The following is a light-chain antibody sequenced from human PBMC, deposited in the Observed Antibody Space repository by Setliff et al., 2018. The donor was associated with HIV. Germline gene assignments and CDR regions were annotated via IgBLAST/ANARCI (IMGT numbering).Light chain of an antibody. V-gene: IGLV1-44*01. CDR2: STN. CDR3: QSYDSSLSGYV. CDR1: SSNIGRNA. Sequence: QSALTQPPSASGTPGQRVTISCSGSSSNIGRNAVTWYQQLPGAAPRLLIYSTNQRPAGVPARFSGSKSGTSASLAIAGLQAEDEADYYCQSYDSSLSGYVFGTGTKVTVL. J-gene: IGLJ1*01.